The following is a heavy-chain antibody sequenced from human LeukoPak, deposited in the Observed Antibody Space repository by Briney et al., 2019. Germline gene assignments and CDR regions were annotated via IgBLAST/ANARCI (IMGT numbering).Heavy chain of an antibody. CDR1: GSTFTSYT. V-gene: IGHV1-18*04. CDR2: ISPYNGNT. D-gene: IGHD1-1*01. CDR3: ARKDQLLDDAFDI. Sequence: ASVKVSCKTSGSTFTSYTVTWVRQAPGQGLEYMGWISPYNGNTNSAQNVQDRLIMTTDTSTSTAYMELRSLTSDDTAVYFCARKDQLLDDAFDIWGQGTMVTVSS. J-gene: IGHJ3*02.